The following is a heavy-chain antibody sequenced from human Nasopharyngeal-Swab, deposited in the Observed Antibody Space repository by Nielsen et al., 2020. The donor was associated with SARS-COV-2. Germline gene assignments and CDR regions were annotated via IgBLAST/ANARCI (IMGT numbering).Heavy chain of an antibody. J-gene: IGHJ4*02. Sequence: GESLKISCAASGFIFSESAMHWVRQASGKGLEWLGRIGDKAHNYATTYGASMKGRFTISRDDSKNTAFLQMDSLKTEDTALYYCTTDCYFDYWGQGTLVTVSS. CDR3: TTDCYFDY. V-gene: IGHV3-73*01. CDR1: GFIFSESA. D-gene: IGHD2-21*02. CDR2: IGDKAHNYAT.